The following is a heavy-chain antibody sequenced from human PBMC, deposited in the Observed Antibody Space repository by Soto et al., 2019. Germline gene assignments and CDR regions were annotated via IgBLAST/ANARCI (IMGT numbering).Heavy chain of an antibody. Sequence: TLSLTCTVSGGSISPSYWSWIRQPPGKVLEWIGYISYSGSTNYNPSLKSRVTISVDASKHQFSLKLSSVTAAATAVYYCAINVALQHDTCYDDWRSAGINWFVYGDQEALVTVSS. J-gene: IGHJ5*01. V-gene: IGHV4-59*01. CDR2: ISYSGST. CDR3: AINVALQHDTCYDDWRSAGINWFVY. CDR1: GGSISPSY. D-gene: IGHD2-2*01.